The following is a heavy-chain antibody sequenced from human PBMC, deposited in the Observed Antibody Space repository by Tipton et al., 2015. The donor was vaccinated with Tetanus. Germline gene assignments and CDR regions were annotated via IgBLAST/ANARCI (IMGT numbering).Heavy chain of an antibody. CDR2: ISGSGGST. Sequence: SLRLSCAASGFTVSSNYMSWVRQAPGKGLEWVSVISGSGGSTYYADSVKGRFTISRDNSKNTLYLQMNSLRAEDTAVYYCAKLPAYDSSGYGHYWGQGTLVTISS. J-gene: IGHJ4*02. CDR1: GFTVSSNY. V-gene: IGHV3-23*01. D-gene: IGHD3-22*01. CDR3: AKLPAYDSSGYGHY.